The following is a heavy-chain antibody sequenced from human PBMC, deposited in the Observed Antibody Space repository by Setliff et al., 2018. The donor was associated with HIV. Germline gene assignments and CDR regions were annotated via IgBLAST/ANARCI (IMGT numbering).Heavy chain of an antibody. D-gene: IGHD1-26*01. Sequence: GGSLRLSCAASGFTFSSYTMNWVRQAPGKGLEWVTYMGFTSTSITYADSVKGRFTISRDNAKNSLYLQMNSLRVEDTAVYYCVRDHLWAFDYWGQGTLVTVSS. CDR1: GFTFSSYT. CDR2: MGFTSTSI. CDR3: VRDHLWAFDY. V-gene: IGHV3-48*01. J-gene: IGHJ4*02.